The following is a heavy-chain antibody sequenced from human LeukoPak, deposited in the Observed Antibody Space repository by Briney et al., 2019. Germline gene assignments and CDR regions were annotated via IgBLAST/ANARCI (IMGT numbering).Heavy chain of an antibody. J-gene: IGHJ4*02. Sequence: ASVKDSCKASGYTFTSYYMHWVRPAPGQGLEWNGIFNPSDGSTTYAQRFQGRVTMTRDTTTSTVYMELSSLRSEDTAVYYCARHQGAGEYPFDYWGQGTLVTVAS. CDR1: GYTFTSYY. CDR2: FNPSDGST. D-gene: IGHD2/OR15-2a*01. V-gene: IGHV1-46*01. CDR3: ARHQGAGEYPFDY.